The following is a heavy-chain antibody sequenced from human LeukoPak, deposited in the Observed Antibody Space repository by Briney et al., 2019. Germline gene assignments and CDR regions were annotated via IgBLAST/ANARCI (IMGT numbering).Heavy chain of an antibody. CDR3: ANARGGGPKGPQDY. V-gene: IGHV3-23*01. Sequence: GGSLRLSCVASGFTFSSYAMSWVRQAPGKGLEWVSAISGSGGSTYYADSVKGRSTISRDNSKNTLYLQMNSLRAEDTAVYYCANARGGGPKGPQDYWGQGTLVTVSS. CDR2: ISGSGGST. CDR1: GFTFSSYA. D-gene: IGHD3-10*01. J-gene: IGHJ4*02.